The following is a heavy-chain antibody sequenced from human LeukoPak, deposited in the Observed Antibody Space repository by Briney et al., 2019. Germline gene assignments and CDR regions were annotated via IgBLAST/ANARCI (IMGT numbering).Heavy chain of an antibody. CDR1: GFSLSSYD. CDR2: ISVIGGII. J-gene: IGHJ4*02. V-gene: IGHV3-48*03. D-gene: IGHD3-10*01. CDR3: ARDEGSGNYYMDQ. Sequence: GSLRLSCAASGFSLSSYDMNWVRQAPGKGLEWGSYISVIGGIIYYAVSAKGRFTISRDNAKRSLYLQMNSLRDEDTAVYYCARDEGSGNYYMDQWGQGTLVTVSS.